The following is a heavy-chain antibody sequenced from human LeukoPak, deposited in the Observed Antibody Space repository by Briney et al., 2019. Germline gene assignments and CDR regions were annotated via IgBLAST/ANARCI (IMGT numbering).Heavy chain of an antibody. CDR3: ARGGIAVAGTLFDP. Sequence: PSETLSLTCAVYGGSFSGYYWSWIRQPPGKGLEWIGEINHSGSTNYNPSLKSRVTISVDTSKNQFSPKLSSVTAADTAVYYCARGGIAVAGTLFDPWGQGTLVTVSS. CDR2: INHSGST. D-gene: IGHD6-19*01. V-gene: IGHV4-34*01. J-gene: IGHJ5*02. CDR1: GGSFSGYY.